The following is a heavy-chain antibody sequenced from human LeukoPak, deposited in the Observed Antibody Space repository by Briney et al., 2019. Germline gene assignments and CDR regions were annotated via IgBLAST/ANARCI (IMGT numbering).Heavy chain of an antibody. D-gene: IGHD1-26*01. J-gene: IGHJ4*02. Sequence: SETLSLTCAVSGVSINSSQYYWGWIRQPPGKGLEWIRTMYYSGSTYYNPSLKSRVTISVDTSKNQFFLNLSSVTAADTAVYYCARQREQYIDFWGQGTLVTVSS. CDR3: ARQREQYIDF. V-gene: IGHV4-39*01. CDR1: GVSINSSQYY. CDR2: MYYSGST.